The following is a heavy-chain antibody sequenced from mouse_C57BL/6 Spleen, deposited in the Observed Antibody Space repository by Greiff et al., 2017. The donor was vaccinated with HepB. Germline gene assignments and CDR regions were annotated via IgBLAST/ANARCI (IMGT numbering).Heavy chain of an antibody. D-gene: IGHD1-1*01. Sequence: VQVVESGPGLVAPSQRLSITCTVSGFSFTSYGVDWVRQPPGKGLEWLGVLWGGGITNYNSALMSRLSSSKDDSKSQVFLKRNSLQTDDQAMYYCAKQGGSSYVSYWYFEVWGTGTTVTVAS. CDR2: LWGGGIT. V-gene: IGHV2-9*01. J-gene: IGHJ1*03. CDR3: AKQGGSSYVSYWYFEV. CDR1: GFSFTSYG.